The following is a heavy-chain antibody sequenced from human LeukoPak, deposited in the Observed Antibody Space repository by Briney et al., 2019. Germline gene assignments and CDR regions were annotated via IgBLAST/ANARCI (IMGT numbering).Heavy chain of an antibody. D-gene: IGHD3-16*02. V-gene: IGHV3-23*01. Sequence: PGGSLRLSCAASGFTFSSYAMSWVRQAPGKGLEWVSGISGSGDNTYYADSVKGRFTISRDNAKNSLYLQMNSLRAEDTAVYYCARGFADFVWGSYPSSYWGQGILVTVTS. CDR2: ISGSGDNT. J-gene: IGHJ4*02. CDR1: GFTFSSYA. CDR3: ARGFADFVWGSYPSSY.